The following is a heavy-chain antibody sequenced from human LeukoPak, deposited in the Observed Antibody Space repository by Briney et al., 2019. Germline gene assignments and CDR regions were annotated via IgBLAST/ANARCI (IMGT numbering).Heavy chain of an antibody. CDR2: FFYGESIDTP. CDR3: ARHYCSDGRCYGLGAH. V-gene: IGHV4-59*08. CDR1: VCLISGYY. J-gene: IGHJ4*02. Sequence: SVTLSLTCTVSVCLISGYYWSWIRKPPGKGLEWVGYFFYGESIDTPDHHPPLMCRVTTSEDTSKRQCSLKLSSLSAADTAVCYCARHYCSDGRCYGLGAHWGQGILVTVSS. D-gene: IGHD2-15*01.